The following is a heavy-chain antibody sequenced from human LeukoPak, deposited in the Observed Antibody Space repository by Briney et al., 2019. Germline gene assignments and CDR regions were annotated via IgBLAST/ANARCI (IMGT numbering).Heavy chain of an antibody. CDR1: GGSISSYY. V-gene: IGHV4-4*09. CDR2: IYTSGST. J-gene: IGHJ4*02. Sequence: SETLSLTCTVSGGSISSYYWSWIRQPPGKGLEWIGYIYTSGSTNYNPSLKSRVTISVDTSKNQFSLKLSSVTAADTAVYYCARHFARSAAGIGYWGQGTLVTVS. D-gene: IGHD6-13*01. CDR3: ARHFARSAAGIGY.